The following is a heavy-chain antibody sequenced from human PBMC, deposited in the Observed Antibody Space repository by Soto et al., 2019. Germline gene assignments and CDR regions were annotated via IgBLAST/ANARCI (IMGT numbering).Heavy chain of an antibody. V-gene: IGHV3-43*01. Sequence: GGSLRLSCAASGFTFDDYTMHWVRQAPGKGLEWVSLISWDGGSTYYADSVKGRFTITRDNSKNSLYLQMNSLRTEDTALYYCAKEKEVSHFFYYFDYWGQGTLVTVSS. D-gene: IGHD2-8*01. CDR2: ISWDGGST. CDR3: AKEKEVSHFFYYFDY. J-gene: IGHJ4*02. CDR1: GFTFDDYT.